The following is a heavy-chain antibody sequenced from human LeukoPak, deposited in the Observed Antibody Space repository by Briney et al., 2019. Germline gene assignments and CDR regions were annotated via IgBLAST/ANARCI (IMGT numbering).Heavy chain of an antibody. J-gene: IGHJ5*02. CDR3: AKGQAGRLPVHNWFDP. Sequence: PGGSLRLSCAASGFTFSSYWMSWVRQAPGKGLEWVSAISGSGGSTYYADSVKGRFTISRDNSKNTLYLQMNSLRAEDTAVYYCAKGQAGRLPVHNWFDPWGQGTLVTVSS. V-gene: IGHV3-23*01. CDR1: GFTFSSYW. D-gene: IGHD1-26*01. CDR2: ISGSGGST.